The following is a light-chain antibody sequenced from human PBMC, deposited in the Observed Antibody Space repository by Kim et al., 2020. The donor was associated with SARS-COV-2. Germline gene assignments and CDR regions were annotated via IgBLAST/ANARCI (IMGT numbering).Light chain of an antibody. CDR1: SSDVGYYDY. CDR2: DVS. Sequence: QSALTQPASVSGSPGQSITISCTGTSSDVGYYDYVSWYQQHPGKVPKLIISDVSNRHSGVSSRFSGSKSGNTAYLTISGLQDEDEADYYCCSHARGSAYGFGTGTKGTVL. CDR3: CSHARGSAYG. V-gene: IGLV2-14*03. J-gene: IGLJ1*01.